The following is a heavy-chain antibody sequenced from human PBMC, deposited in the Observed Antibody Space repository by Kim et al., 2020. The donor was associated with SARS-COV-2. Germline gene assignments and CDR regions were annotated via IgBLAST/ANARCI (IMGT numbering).Heavy chain of an antibody. Sequence: ASVKVSCKASGYTFTSYAMNWVRQAPGQGLEWMGWINTNTGNPTYAQGFTGRFVFSLDTSVSTAYLQISSLKAEDTAVYYCARVTAAGVPAANYYYYGMDVWGQGTTVTVSS. D-gene: IGHD2-2*01. J-gene: IGHJ6*02. V-gene: IGHV7-4-1*02. CDR3: ARVTAAGVPAANYYYYGMDV. CDR2: INTNTGNP. CDR1: GYTFTSYA.